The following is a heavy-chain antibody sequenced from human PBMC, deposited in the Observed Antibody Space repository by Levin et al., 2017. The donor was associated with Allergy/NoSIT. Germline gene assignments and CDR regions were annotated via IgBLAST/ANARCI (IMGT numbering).Heavy chain of an antibody. J-gene: IGHJ6*02. CDR3: AKDLGYSYGAQNPYYYGMDV. CDR2: ISWNSGSI. V-gene: IGHV3-9*01. CDR1: GFTFDDYA. Sequence: SLKISCAASGFTFDDYAMHWVRQAPGKGLEWVSGISWNSGSIGYADSVKGRFTISRDNAKNSLYLQMNSLRAEDTALYYCAKDLGYSYGAQNPYYYGMDVWGQGTTVTVSS. D-gene: IGHD5-18*01.